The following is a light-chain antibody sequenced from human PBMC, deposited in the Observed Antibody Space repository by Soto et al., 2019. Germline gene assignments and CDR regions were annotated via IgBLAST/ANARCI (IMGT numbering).Light chain of an antibody. CDR1: SSDVGGYNY. Sequence: QSALTQPASVSGSPGQSITISCTGTSSDVGGYNYVSWYQQHPGKAPKLMIYDVSNRLSGVSNRFSGSKSGNTASLTISGLQAEDEADYYCSSYTISSTVVFGGGTKLTVL. CDR3: SSYTISSTVV. CDR2: DVS. V-gene: IGLV2-14*01. J-gene: IGLJ2*01.